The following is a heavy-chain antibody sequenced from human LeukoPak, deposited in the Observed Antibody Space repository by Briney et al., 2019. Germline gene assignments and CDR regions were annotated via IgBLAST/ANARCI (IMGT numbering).Heavy chain of an antibody. CDR1: GGSISNYY. CDR3: ARGEVNYYGSGSEFDY. J-gene: IGHJ4*02. CDR2: IYHSGST. Sequence: SETLSLTCTVSGGSISNYYWSWIRQPPGKGLEWIGSIYHSGSTYYNPSLKSRVTISVDTSKNQFSLKLSSVTAADTAVYYCARGEVNYYGSGSEFDYWGQGTLVTVSS. D-gene: IGHD3-10*01. V-gene: IGHV4-59*08.